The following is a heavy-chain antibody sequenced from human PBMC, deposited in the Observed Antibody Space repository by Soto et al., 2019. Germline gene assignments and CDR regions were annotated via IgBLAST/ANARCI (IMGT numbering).Heavy chain of an antibody. CDR3: ARVLGAPLYYFDY. J-gene: IGHJ4*02. CDR2: IXXSXXX. CDR1: GYSISIGNY. Sequence: SETLSLTCPVSGYSISIGNYWGWIRQPPGKRLXWIXXIXXSXXXXXNXXLRSRATTSVDTSKNQFSLKPSSVTAADTAVYYCARVLGAPLYYFDYWGQGILVTVSS. V-gene: IGHV4-38-2*02. D-gene: IGHD1-26*01.